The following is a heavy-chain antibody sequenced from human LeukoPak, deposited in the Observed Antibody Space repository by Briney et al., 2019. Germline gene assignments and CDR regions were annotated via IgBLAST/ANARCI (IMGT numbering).Heavy chain of an antibody. D-gene: IGHD3-22*01. CDR2: ISWNSGSI. CDR1: GFTFDDYA. J-gene: IGHJ3*02. Sequence: GRSLRLSCAASGFTFDDYAMHWVRQAPGKGLEWVSGISWNSGSIGYADSVKGRFTISRDNAKNSLYLQMNSLRAEDTALYYCEKSYYDRRGTVRRSVFDIWAKGTMVTVSS. V-gene: IGHV3-9*01. CDR3: EKSYYDRRGTVRRSVFDI.